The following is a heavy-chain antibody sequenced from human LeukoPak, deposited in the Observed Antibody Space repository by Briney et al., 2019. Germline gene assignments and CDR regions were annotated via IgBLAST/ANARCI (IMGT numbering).Heavy chain of an antibody. Sequence: SVKVSCKASGGTFSSYAISWVRQAPGQGLEWMGGIIPIFGTADYAQKFQGRVTITADESTSTAYMELSSLRSEDTAVYYCARDEVDYYGMDVWGQGTTITVSS. CDR2: IIPIFGTA. D-gene: IGHD3-10*01. V-gene: IGHV1-69*13. CDR1: GGTFSSYA. CDR3: ARDEVDYYGMDV. J-gene: IGHJ6*02.